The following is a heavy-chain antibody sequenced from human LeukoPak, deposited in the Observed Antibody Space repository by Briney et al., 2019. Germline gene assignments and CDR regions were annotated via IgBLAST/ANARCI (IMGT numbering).Heavy chain of an antibody. Sequence: PGGSLRLSCAASGFTFSSYWMHWVRQAPGKGLVWVSRINSDGSSTSYADSVKGRFTISRDNAKNTLYLQMNSLRAEDTAVYYCARARSSYDAFDIWGQGTMVTVSS. D-gene: IGHD6-19*01. CDR3: ARARSSYDAFDI. CDR1: GFTFSSYW. CDR2: INSDGSST. J-gene: IGHJ3*02. V-gene: IGHV3-74*01.